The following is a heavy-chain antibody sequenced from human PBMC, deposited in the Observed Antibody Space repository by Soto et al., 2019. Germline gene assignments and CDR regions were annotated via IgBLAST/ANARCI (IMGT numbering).Heavy chain of an antibody. V-gene: IGHV1-69*13. CDR1: GGTFSSYA. Sequence: SVKVSCKASGGTFSSYAISWVRQAPGQGLEWMGGIIPIFGTANYAQKFQGRVTITADESTSTAYMELSSLRSEDTAVYYCARALRLYGVNSGRWDYWGPVPLFPVS. CDR2: IIPIFGTA. CDR3: ARALRLYGVNSGRWDY. D-gene: IGHD4-17*01. J-gene: IGHJ4*01.